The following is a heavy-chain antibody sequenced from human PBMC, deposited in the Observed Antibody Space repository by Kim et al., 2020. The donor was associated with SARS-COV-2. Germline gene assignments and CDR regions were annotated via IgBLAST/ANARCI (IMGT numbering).Heavy chain of an antibody. D-gene: IGHD1-26*01. CDR2: INHSGST. CDR3: ARIIVGATLPNYYYYGMDV. Sequence: SETLSLTCAVYGGSFSGYYWSWIRQPPGKGLEWIREINHSGSTNYNPSLKSRVTISVDTSKNQFSLKLSSVTAADTAVYYCARIIVGATLPNYYYYGMDVWGQGTTVTVSS. J-gene: IGHJ6*02. CDR1: GGSFSGYY. V-gene: IGHV4-34*01.